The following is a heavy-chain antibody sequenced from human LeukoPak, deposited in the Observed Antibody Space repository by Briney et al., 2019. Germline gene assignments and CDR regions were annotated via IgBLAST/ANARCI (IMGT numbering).Heavy chain of an antibody. D-gene: IGHD3/OR15-3a*01. J-gene: IGHJ3*02. Sequence: GGSLRLSCAASGFTFSNYSMNWVRQAPGKGLEWVSSISSSSSYIYYADSVKGRFTISRDNAKNSLYLQMNSLRAEDTAVYYCARDFGREATGAFDIWGQGTMVTVSS. CDR3: ARDFGREATGAFDI. CDR1: GFTFSNYS. V-gene: IGHV3-21*01. CDR2: ISSSSSYI.